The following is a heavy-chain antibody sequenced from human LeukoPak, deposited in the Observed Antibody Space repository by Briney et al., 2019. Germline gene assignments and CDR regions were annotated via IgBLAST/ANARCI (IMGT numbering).Heavy chain of an antibody. CDR1: GFTFSSYA. V-gene: IGHV3-30-3*01. J-gene: IGHJ4*02. Sequence: PGRSLRLSCAASGFTFSSYAMPWVRQAPGKGLEWVAVISYDGSNKYYADSVKGRFTISRDNSKNTLYLQMNSLRAEDTAVYYCARIAAAGTGDYWGQGTLVTVSS. D-gene: IGHD6-13*01. CDR3: ARIAAAGTGDY. CDR2: ISYDGSNK.